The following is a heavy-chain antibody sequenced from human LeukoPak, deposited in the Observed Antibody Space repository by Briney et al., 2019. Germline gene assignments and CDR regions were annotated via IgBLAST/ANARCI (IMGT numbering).Heavy chain of an antibody. CDR1: GITFSDYY. CDR2: IIDTGAT. CDR3: TKGASIYVTGPDF. Sequence: PGGSLRLSCAASGITFSDYYMSWIRQAPGKGLEWVSRIIDTGATNYADSVKGRFTISRDNSKNTLYLQMNSLRVEDTAMYCTKGASIYVTGPDFWGPGTLVTISS. J-gene: IGHJ4*02. V-gene: IGHV3-23*01. D-gene: IGHD3-9*01.